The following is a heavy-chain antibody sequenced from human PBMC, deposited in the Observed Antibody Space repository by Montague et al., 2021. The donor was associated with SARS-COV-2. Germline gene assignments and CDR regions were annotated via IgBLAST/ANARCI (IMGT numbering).Heavy chain of an antibody. Sequence: SETRSLTCAVYGGSFSGYYWSWIRQPPGKGLEWIGEINHSGSTNYNPSLKSRVAISVDTSKNQFSLKLSSVTAADTALYYCARGVPVTTVYYYYGMDVWGQGTTVTVSS. CDR3: ARGVPVTTVYYYYGMDV. CDR2: INHSGST. V-gene: IGHV4-34*01. J-gene: IGHJ6*02. CDR1: GGSFSGYY. D-gene: IGHD4-11*01.